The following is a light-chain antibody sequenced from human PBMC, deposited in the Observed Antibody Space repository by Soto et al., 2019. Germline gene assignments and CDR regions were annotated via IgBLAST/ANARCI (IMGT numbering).Light chain of an antibody. CDR3: QQYDKSPPWT. CDR2: DAS. CDR1: QGIRND. Sequence: AIQMTQSPSSLSASVGDRVTITCRASQGIRNDLGWYQQKPGKAPKLLIYDASSLESGVPSRFSGSGSGTEFTLTISSLQPDDFATYYCQQYDKSPPWTFGQGTKVDIK. V-gene: IGKV1-6*01. J-gene: IGKJ1*01.